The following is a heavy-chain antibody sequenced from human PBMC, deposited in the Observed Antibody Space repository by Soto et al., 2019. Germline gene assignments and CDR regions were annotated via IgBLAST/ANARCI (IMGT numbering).Heavy chain of an antibody. CDR3: ARDRYMIVAGYHFDF. D-gene: IGHD3-22*01. CDR2: ISGDGKST. V-gene: IGHV3-23*01. Sequence: EVQLLESGGGLVQPGGSLRLSCAVSVFTYSTYAMGWVRQAPGKGLEWVSSISGDGKSTHYADSVKGRFTISRDNSKNTLFLQMSGLRAEDTALYYCARDRYMIVAGYHFDFWGQGTLVTVSS. CDR1: VFTYSTYA. J-gene: IGHJ4*02.